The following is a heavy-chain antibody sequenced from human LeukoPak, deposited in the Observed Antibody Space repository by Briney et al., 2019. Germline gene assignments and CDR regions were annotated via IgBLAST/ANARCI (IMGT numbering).Heavy chain of an antibody. CDR3: ARGSSSSGFDY. CDR2: IYYSGST. V-gene: IGHV4-59*12. Sequence: SETLSLTCSVSGGSINSYYWSWIRQPPGKGLEWIGYIYYSGSTKYNPSLKSRVTISVDKSKNQFSLKLSSVTAADTAVYYCARGSSSSGFDYWGQGTLVTVSS. D-gene: IGHD6-6*01. CDR1: GGSINSYY. J-gene: IGHJ4*02.